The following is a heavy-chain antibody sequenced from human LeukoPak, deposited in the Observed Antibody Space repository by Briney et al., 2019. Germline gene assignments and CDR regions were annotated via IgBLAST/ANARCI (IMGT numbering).Heavy chain of an antibody. CDR3: ARTAGSGYYPIDY. V-gene: IGHV4-30-2*01. D-gene: IGHD3-22*01. Sequence: SETLSLTCAVSGGPISSGGYSWSWIRQPPGKGLEWIGYIYHSGSTYYNPSLKSRVTISVDRSKNQFPLKLSSVTAADTAVYYCARTAGSGYYPIDYWGQGTLVTVSS. J-gene: IGHJ4*02. CDR2: IYHSGST. CDR1: GGPISSGGYS.